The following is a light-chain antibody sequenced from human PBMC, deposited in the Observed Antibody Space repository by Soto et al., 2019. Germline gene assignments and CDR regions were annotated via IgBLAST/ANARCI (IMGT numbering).Light chain of an antibody. CDR3: QQIYSAPLT. V-gene: IGKV1-39*01. J-gene: IGKJ4*01. CDR1: QSITTY. Sequence: DIQRTQSPSSLSASVGDRVTITCRASQSITTYLNWYRQKPGKAPKLLIYAASSLQSGVPSRFSGSGSETEFTLSISSLQPEDFATYFCQQIYSAPLTFGGGTK. CDR2: AAS.